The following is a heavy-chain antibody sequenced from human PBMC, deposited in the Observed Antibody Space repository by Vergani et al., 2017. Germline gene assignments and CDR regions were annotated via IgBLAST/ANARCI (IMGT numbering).Heavy chain of an antibody. CDR2: INPSGGST. D-gene: IGHD5-18*01. V-gene: IGHV1-46*01. Sequence: QVQLVQSGAEVKKPGASVKVSCKASGYTFTSYYMHWVRQAPGQGLEWMGIINPSGGSTSYAQKFQGRVTMTRDTSTSTVYMELSSLRSEDTAVYYCARDRGSKAQLWPTEGWFDPWGQGTLVTVSS. CDR3: ARDRGSKAQLWPTEGWFDP. J-gene: IGHJ5*02. CDR1: GYTFTSYY.